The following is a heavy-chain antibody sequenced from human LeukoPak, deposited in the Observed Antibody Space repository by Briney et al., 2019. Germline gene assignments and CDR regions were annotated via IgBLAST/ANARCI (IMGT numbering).Heavy chain of an antibody. CDR2: INPNSGGT. Sequence: ASVKVSCKASGYIFSDYYIHWVRQAPGQGLEWMAWINPNSGGTNYAQKFQGRVTVTRDTSISTAYMELSRLRSDDTAVYYCARDPSGYSSSLPDYWGQGTLVTVSS. V-gene: IGHV1-2*02. CDR1: GYIFSDYY. CDR3: ARDPSGYSSSLPDY. D-gene: IGHD6-6*01. J-gene: IGHJ4*02.